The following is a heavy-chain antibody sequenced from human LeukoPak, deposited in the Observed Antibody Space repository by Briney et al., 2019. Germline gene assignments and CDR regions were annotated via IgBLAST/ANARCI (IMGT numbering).Heavy chain of an antibody. J-gene: IGHJ5*02. CDR1: GYTFTSYG. Sequence: GASVKVSCKASGYTFTSYGISWVRQAPGQGLEWMGWISAYNGNTNYAQKLQGRVTMTTDTSTSTAYMELRSLRSDDTAVYYCARGRFRYYYDSSGYLYNWFDPWGQGTLVTVSS. CDR2: ISAYNGNT. CDR3: ARGRFRYYYDSSGYLYNWFDP. V-gene: IGHV1-18*01. D-gene: IGHD3-22*01.